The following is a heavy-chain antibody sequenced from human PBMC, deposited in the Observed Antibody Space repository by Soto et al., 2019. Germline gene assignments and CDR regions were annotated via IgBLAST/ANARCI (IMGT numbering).Heavy chain of an antibody. CDR2: INPSGGSA. D-gene: IGHD2-15*01. CDR3: ARGRTNHYSQDAFDI. V-gene: IGHV1-46*01. J-gene: IGHJ3*02. CDR1: GYTFTSYY. Sequence: ASVKVSCKASGYTFTSYYMHWVRQAPGQGLEWMGIINPSGGSASYAQKFQGRVTMTRDTSTSTVYMELSSLRSEDTAVYYCARGRTNHYSQDAFDIWGQGTMVTVSS.